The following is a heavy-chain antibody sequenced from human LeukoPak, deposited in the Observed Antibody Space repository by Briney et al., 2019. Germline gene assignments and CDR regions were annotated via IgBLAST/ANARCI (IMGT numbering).Heavy chain of an antibody. Sequence: GASVKVSCKASGYTFTSYDINWVRQATGQGLEWMGWMNPNSGNTGYAQKFQGRVTMTRNTSISTAYMELSSLRSEDTAVYYCARGSVLLWFGELSGNWFDPWGQGTLVTVSS. CDR3: ARGSVLLWFGELSGNWFDP. J-gene: IGHJ5*02. CDR1: GYTFTSYD. V-gene: IGHV1-8*01. D-gene: IGHD3-10*01. CDR2: MNPNSGNT.